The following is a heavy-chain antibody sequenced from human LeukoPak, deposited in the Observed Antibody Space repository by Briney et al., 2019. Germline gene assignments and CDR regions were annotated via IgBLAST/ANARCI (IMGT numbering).Heavy chain of an antibody. J-gene: IGHJ6*02. CDR1: GGSISSSNYY. CDR3: ARRDPHTYGMDV. Sequence: PSETLSLTCTVSGGSISSSNYYWGWIRQPPGKGLEWIGSIYYSGSTYYNPSLKSRVTISVDTSKNQFSLKLSSVTAADTAVYYCARRDPHTYGMDVWGQGTTVTVSS. V-gene: IGHV4-39*01. CDR2: IYYSGST.